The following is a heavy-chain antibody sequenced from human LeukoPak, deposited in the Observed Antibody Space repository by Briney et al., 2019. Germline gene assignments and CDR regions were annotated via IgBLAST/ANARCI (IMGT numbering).Heavy chain of an antibody. Sequence: PGGSLRLSCAASGFTFSSYSMNWVRQAPGKGLEWVSSISSSSSYIYYADSVKGRFTISRDNAKNSLYLQMNSLRAEDTAVYYCARVVPQRCTNGVCSFDYWGQGTLVTVSS. V-gene: IGHV3-21*01. CDR1: GFTFSSYS. CDR3: ARVVPQRCTNGVCSFDY. D-gene: IGHD2-8*01. CDR2: ISSSSSYI. J-gene: IGHJ4*02.